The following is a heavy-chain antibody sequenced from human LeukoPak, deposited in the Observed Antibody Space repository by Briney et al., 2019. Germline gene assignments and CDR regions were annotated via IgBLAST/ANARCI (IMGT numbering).Heavy chain of an antibody. J-gene: IGHJ6*02. D-gene: IGHD3-10*01. Sequence: PGGSLRLSRVASEFTFSSYWMNWVRQAPGKGLEWVANIKQDGSEKYYVDSVKGRFTISRDNAKNSLYLQMNSLTAEDTAVYYCTRDYSGSRNYYYYYGMHVWGQGTTVTVSS. CDR2: IKQDGSEK. V-gene: IGHV3-7*01. CDR1: EFTFSSYW. CDR3: TRDYSGSRNYYYYYGMHV.